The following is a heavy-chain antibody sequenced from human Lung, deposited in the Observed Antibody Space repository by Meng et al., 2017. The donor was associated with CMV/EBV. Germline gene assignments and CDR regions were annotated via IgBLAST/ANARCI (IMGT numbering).Heavy chain of an antibody. CDR1: GFTFSSYE. V-gene: IGHV3-48*03. J-gene: IGHJ3*02. Sequence: GGSLRLSCAASGFTFSSYEMNWVRQAPGKGLEWVSYISSSGSTMYYADSVKGRFTISRDNAKNSLYLQMNSLRVEDTAVYYCARRSGSYVNAVEIWGQGTMVTVSS. CDR2: ISSSGSTM. D-gene: IGHD1-26*01. CDR3: ARRSGSYVNAVEI.